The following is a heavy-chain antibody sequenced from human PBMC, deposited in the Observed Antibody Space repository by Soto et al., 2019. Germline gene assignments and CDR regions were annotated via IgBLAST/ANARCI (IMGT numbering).Heavy chain of an antibody. J-gene: IGHJ4*02. V-gene: IGHV3-74*01. D-gene: IGHD2-15*01. CDR1: GFTFSNYW. CDR3: ARISQGTYCRGGNCYSDY. Sequence: EVQLVESGGDLVQPGGSLRLSCAASGFTFSNYWMHWVRQDPEKGLVWVSRINGDGISTSYADSVKGRFTISRDNAKDTLYLHMNSLGAEDTAVYYCARISQGTYCRGGNCYSDYWGQGTLVTVSS. CDR2: INGDGIST.